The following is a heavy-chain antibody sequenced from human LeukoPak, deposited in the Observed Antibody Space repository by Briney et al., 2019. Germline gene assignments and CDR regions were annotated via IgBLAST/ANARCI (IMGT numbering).Heavy chain of an antibody. CDR1: GATFSSYA. CDR2: IIPIFGTA. Sequence: SVKVSCKASGATFSSYAISWVRQAPGQGLEWMGGIIPIFGTANYAQKFQGRVTITTDESTSTAYMELSSLRSEDTAVYYCAREPVAYYYDSSGYEGHYWGQGTLVTVSS. D-gene: IGHD3-22*01. J-gene: IGHJ4*02. V-gene: IGHV1-69*05. CDR3: AREPVAYYYDSSGYEGHY.